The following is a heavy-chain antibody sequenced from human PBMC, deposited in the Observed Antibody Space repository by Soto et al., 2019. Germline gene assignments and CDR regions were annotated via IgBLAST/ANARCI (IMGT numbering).Heavy chain of an antibody. CDR1: GFTFSGST. D-gene: IGHD2-15*01. CDR2: IRSKANDYAT. J-gene: IGHJ1*01. Sequence: EVQLVQSGGGLVQPGGSLKLSCAASGFTFSGSTVHWVRQASGEGLQWVGRIRSKANDYATTYIASGKCRFTISRDDSRNTAYLQMSDLKTEDTAVYYCTGGYCTGGTCYSGYFQHWGQGALVTVFS. CDR3: TGGYCTGGTCYSGYFQH. V-gene: IGHV3-73*02.